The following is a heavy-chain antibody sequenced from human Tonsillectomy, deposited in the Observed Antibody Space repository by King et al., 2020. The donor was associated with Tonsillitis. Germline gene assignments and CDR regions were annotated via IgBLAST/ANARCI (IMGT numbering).Heavy chain of an antibody. J-gene: IGHJ6*03. V-gene: IGHV1-69*01. CDR1: GGTFSSYA. D-gene: IGHD5-18*01. CDR2: IIPIFGTV. CDR3: AGGGIYTAREYYYYMDV. Sequence: QLVQSGAEVKKPGSSVKVSCKASGGTFSSYAISWVRQAPGQGLEWMGGIIPIFGTVNYAQKFQGRVTITADESTSTAYMELSSLRSEDTAVYYCAGGGIYTAREYYYYMDVWGEGTTVTVSS.